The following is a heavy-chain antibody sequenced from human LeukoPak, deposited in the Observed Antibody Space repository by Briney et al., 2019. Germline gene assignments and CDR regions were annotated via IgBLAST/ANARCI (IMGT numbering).Heavy chain of an antibody. CDR1: GFSFSLYS. J-gene: IGHJ4*02. D-gene: IGHD3-22*01. Sequence: GESLRLSCVASGFSFSLYSMKWVRQAPEKGLEWVSAISGSGDTAYYADSVRGRFIISRDNSKNMLYLQMNSLRAEDTAVYYCPRKYDSSGYYDYWGQGALVTVSS. CDR3: PRKYDSSGYYDY. CDR2: ISGSGDTA. V-gene: IGHV3-23*01.